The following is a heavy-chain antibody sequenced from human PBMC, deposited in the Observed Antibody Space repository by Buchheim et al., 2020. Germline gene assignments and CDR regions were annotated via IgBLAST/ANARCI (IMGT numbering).Heavy chain of an antibody. CDR2: IHHSGST. V-gene: IGHV4-31*03. Sequence: QVQLQESGPGLVKPSQTLSLTCTVSGGSISSGGYYWSWIRQHPGKGLEWIGYIHHSGSTYYNPSLKSRVIISVDTSKNQFSLRLSSVTAADTAVYYCAREVGPTYAYSRWFDPWGQGTL. J-gene: IGHJ5*02. D-gene: IGHD2-2*01. CDR3: AREVGPTYAYSRWFDP. CDR1: GGSISSGGYY.